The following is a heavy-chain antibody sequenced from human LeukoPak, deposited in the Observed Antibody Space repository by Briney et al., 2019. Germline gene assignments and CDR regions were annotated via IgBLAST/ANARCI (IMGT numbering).Heavy chain of an antibody. J-gene: IGHJ4*02. CDR3: ARHKDHYDSSGYYSPSDY. V-gene: IGHV4-59*08. CDR2: GYYSGST. CDR1: GGSISSYY. D-gene: IGHD3-22*01. Sequence: NTSETLSLTCTVSGGSISSYYWSWVRQPPGKGLEWIGYGYYSGSTKYNPSLKGRATISVDTSKNQFSLKLSSVTAADTAVYYCARHKDHYDSSGYYSPSDYWGQGTLVTVSS.